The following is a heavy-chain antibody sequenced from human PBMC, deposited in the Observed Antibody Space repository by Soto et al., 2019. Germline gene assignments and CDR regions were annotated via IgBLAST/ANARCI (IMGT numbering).Heavy chain of an antibody. CDR2: VSPKSGNT. Sequence: QIQLVQSGAEVKKPGASVKVSCKASGYNFFDYGVIWVRQAPGQGLEWMGWVSPKSGNTDFARKVQGRVTMTADTSTNTAYLELRGLTSDDTAVYYCARGRTVSSIGPLLVWGQGTLVSVSS. J-gene: IGHJ1*01. CDR3: ARGRTVSSIGPLLV. CDR1: GYNFFDYG. D-gene: IGHD1-1*01. V-gene: IGHV1-18*01.